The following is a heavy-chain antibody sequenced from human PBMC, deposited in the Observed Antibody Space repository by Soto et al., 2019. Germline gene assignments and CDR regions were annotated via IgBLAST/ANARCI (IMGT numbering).Heavy chain of an antibody. CDR2: IDPSDSYV. D-gene: IGHD2-2*01. J-gene: IGHJ4*02. V-gene: IGHV5-10-1*01. CDR3: TRRASSSFYHFDF. CDR1: VYSFTAYW. Sequence: PGEPLKISCQASVYSFTAYWITWVRQMPGKDLEWMATIDPSDSYVDYSPSFRGHVTFSVDRSITTFYLQWNSLKASASAIYFCTRRASSSFYHFDFRGQGALVTVSS.